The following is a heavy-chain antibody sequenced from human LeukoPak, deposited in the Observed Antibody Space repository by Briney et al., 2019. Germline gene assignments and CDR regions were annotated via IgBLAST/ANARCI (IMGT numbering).Heavy chain of an antibody. J-gene: IGHJ4*02. CDR2: ISGSGGST. D-gene: IGHD6-19*01. CDR3: AKDQGIAVAAPFDY. V-gene: IGHV3-23*01. Sequence: GGSLRLSCAASGFTFSSYAMSWVRQAPGKGLEWVSAISGSGGSTYYADSVKGRFTISRDDSKNTLYLQMNSLRAEDTAVYYCAKDQGIAVAAPFDYWGQGTLVTVSS. CDR1: GFTFSSYA.